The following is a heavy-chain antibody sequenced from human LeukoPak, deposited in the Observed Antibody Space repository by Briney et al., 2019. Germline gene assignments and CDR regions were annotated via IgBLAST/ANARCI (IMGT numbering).Heavy chain of an antibody. CDR2: INHNEFT. D-gene: IGHD3-22*01. J-gene: IGHJ3*01. CDR1: GGSFTTYY. Sequence: PSETLSLTCAVYGGSFTTYYWSWIRQPPGKGLEWVGEINHNEFTNYNPSLKSRVTMSVDTSKNQFSLRLSSVTAADTAVYYCAREDSSAFDAFDVWGQGTMVTVSS. V-gene: IGHV4-34*01. CDR3: AREDSSAFDAFDV.